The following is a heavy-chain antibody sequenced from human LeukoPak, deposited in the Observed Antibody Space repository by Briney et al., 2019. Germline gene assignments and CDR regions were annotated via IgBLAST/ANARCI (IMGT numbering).Heavy chain of an antibody. Sequence: SETLSLTCTVSGGSISSSSYYWGWIRQPPGKGLEWIGSIYYSGSTYYSPSLKSRVTISVDTSKNQFSLKLSSVTAADTAVYYCARQLAGATTNVDYWGQGTLVTVSS. J-gene: IGHJ4*02. CDR2: IYYSGST. CDR3: ARQLAGATTNVDY. V-gene: IGHV4-39*01. D-gene: IGHD1-26*01. CDR1: GGSISSSSYY.